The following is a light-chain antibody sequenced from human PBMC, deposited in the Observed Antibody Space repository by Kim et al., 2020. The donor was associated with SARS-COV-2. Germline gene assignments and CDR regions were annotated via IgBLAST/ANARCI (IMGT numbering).Light chain of an antibody. Sequence: SPGERAPLSCRASKSVSSNYLAWYQQKPGQSPRLLIYSVSTRATGIPDRFSGSGSGTDFTLTISGLEPEDFAVYYCQHYGSSSRTFGHGTKVDIK. CDR1: KSVSSNY. J-gene: IGKJ1*01. V-gene: IGKV3-20*01. CDR3: QHYGSSSRT. CDR2: SVS.